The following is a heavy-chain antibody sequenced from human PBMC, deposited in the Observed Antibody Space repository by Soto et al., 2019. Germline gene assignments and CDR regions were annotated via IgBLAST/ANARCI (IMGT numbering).Heavy chain of an antibody. J-gene: IGHJ3*02. V-gene: IGHV3-30*18. CDR1: GFTFSSYG. CDR3: AKDRSGSYWSAFDI. CDR2: ISYDGSNK. Sequence: HPGGSLRLSCAASGFTFSSYGMHWVRQAPGKGLEWVAVISYDGSNKYYADSVKGRLTISRDNSKNTLYLQMISLRAEDTAVYCGAKDRSGSYWSAFDIWCRGRMVNVSS. D-gene: IGHD3-10*01.